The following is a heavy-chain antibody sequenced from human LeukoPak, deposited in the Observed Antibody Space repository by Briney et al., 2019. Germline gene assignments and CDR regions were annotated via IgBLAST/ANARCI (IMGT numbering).Heavy chain of an antibody. CDR3: ARSKAHLSTSWYGNWFDP. CDR2: IYYSGST. V-gene: IGHV4-59*12. Sequence: PSETLSLTCTVSGGSISSYYWSWIRQPPGKGLEWIGYIYYSGSTYYNPSLKSRVTISVDTSKNQFSLKLSSVTAADTAVYYCARSKAHLSTSWYGNWFDPWGQGTLVTVSS. D-gene: IGHD2-2*01. J-gene: IGHJ5*02. CDR1: GGSISSYY.